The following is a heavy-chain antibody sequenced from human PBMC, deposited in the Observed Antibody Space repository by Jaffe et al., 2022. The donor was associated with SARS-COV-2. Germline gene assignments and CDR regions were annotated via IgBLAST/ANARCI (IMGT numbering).Heavy chain of an antibody. CDR2: ISRDGSHK. CDR3: AREPPTGVPTVTPKDAFDL. J-gene: IGHJ3*01. CDR1: GFTFTDYT. D-gene: IGHD4-17*01. Sequence: QLQLVESGGGVVQPGKSLGLSCAASGFTFTDYTIHWVRQAPGKGLEWVALISRDGSHKYYADSVKGRFTISRDNSQNTVYLQMNSLRVDDTAIYYCAREPPTGVPTVTPKDAFDLWGQGTVVTVSS. V-gene: IGHV3-30*04.